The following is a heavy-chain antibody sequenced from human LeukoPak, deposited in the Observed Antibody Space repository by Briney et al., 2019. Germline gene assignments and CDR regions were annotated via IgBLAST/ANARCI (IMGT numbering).Heavy chain of an antibody. CDR2: VTSSGGTT. CDR3: AREGGSKNWFDP. D-gene: IGHD1-26*01. Sequence: GGSLRLSCAASGFTFNNYEMNRVRQAPGKGLEWISYVTSSGGTTYYADSVKGRFTISRDNAKNSLYLQMNSLRAEDTAVYYCAREGGSKNWFDPWGQGTLVTVSS. V-gene: IGHV3-48*03. CDR1: GFTFNNYE. J-gene: IGHJ5*02.